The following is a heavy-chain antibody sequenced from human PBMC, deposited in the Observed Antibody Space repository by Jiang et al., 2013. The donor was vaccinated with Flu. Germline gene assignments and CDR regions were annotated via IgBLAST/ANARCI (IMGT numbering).Heavy chain of an antibody. CDR3: ARHDDIVVVVAATGGFDY. CDR2: IYYRGST. D-gene: IGHD2-15*01. J-gene: IGHJ4*02. Sequence: LLKPSETLSLTCTVSGGSLSSHYWSWVRQVPGKGLEWIGYIYYRGSTKYNPSLESRVTISVDTSKNQFSLKLSSVTAADTAVYYCARHDDIVVVVAATGGFDYWGQGTLVTVSS. V-gene: IGHV4-59*08. CDR1: GGSLSSHY.